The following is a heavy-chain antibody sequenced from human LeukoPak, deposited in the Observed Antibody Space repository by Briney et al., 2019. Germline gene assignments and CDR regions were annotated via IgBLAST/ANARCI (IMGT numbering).Heavy chain of an antibody. Sequence: GGSLRLSCAASGFTFSSYSMNWVRQAPGKGLEWVSSISSSSSYIYYAYSVKGRFTISRDNAKNSLYLQMNSLRAEDTAVYYCARSSVNYYDSSNWFDPWGQGTLVTVSS. CDR2: ISSSSSYI. CDR3: ARSSVNYYDSSNWFDP. V-gene: IGHV3-21*01. J-gene: IGHJ5*02. CDR1: GFTFSSYS. D-gene: IGHD3-22*01.